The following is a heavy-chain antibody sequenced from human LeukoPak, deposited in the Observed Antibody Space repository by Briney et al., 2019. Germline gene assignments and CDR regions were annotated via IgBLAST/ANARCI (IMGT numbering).Heavy chain of an antibody. CDR2: IWYDGSNK. V-gene: IGHV3-33*08. D-gene: IGHD4-23*01. CDR3: ARTTVVTWDFDY. CDR1: GFTFSSYS. J-gene: IGHJ4*02. Sequence: GGSLRLSCAASGFTFSSYSMNWVRQAPGKGLEWVAVIWYDGSNKYYADSVKGRFTISRDNSKNTLYLQMNSLRAEDTAVYYCARTTVVTWDFDYWGQGTLVTVSS.